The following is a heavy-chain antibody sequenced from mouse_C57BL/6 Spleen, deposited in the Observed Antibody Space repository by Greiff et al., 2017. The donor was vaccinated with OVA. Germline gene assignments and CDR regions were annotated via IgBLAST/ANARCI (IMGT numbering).Heavy chain of an antibody. CDR1: GYSITSGYY. V-gene: IGHV3-6*01. Sequence: EVQLKESGPGLVKPSQSLSLTCSVTGYSITSGYYWNWIRQFPGNKLEWMGYISYDGSNNYNPSLKNRISITRDTSKNQFFLKLNSVTTEDTATYYCAREPRRDHAMDYWGQGTSVTVSS. J-gene: IGHJ4*01. CDR2: ISYDGSN. CDR3: AREPRRDHAMDY. D-gene: IGHD3-3*01.